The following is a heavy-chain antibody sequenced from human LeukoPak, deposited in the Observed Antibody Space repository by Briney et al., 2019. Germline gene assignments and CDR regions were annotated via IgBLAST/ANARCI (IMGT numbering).Heavy chain of an antibody. CDR1: GFTFSSYG. D-gene: IGHD6-19*01. Sequence: GGSLRLSCAASGFTFSSYGMHWVRQAPGKGLEWVAFIRYDGSNKYYAASVKGRFTISRDRYKNTLYLQMNSLRDEDTHVYYCVRDGPTAVGGPRAFDIWGQGAMVTDSS. J-gene: IGHJ3*02. CDR2: IRYDGSNK. CDR3: VRDGPTAVGGPRAFDI. V-gene: IGHV3-30*02.